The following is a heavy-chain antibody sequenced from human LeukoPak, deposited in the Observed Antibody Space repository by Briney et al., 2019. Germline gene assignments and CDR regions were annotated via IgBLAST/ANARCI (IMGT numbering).Heavy chain of an antibody. D-gene: IGHD2/OR15-2a*01. V-gene: IGHV3-7*01. CDR1: GFTFSSYW. Sequence: GGSLRLSCAASGFTFSSYWMSWVRHVSGKGLEWLATIKQDGSEKFYVASVEGRFTISRDNAENSLYLQMNSLRAEDTAIYYCARDLRPSTSSFYRDFWGGGTLVTVSS. CDR3: ARDLRPSTSSFYRDF. CDR2: IKQDGSEK. J-gene: IGHJ4*02.